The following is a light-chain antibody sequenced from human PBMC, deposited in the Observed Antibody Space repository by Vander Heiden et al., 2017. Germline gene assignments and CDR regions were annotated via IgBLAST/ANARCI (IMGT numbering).Light chain of an antibody. V-gene: IGKV1-33*01. CDR1: QDISNY. CDR3: QHYDDLIPLT. CDR2: DAS. J-gene: IGKJ4*01. Sequence: DIPMTQSPSSLSASVGDRVTITCQASQDISNYLNWYQQRSGKAPKVLIYDASNLEAGVPSRFSGRRCGTDFTFTISSRQPEDIAAYYCQHYDDLIPLTFGEGTKVEIK.